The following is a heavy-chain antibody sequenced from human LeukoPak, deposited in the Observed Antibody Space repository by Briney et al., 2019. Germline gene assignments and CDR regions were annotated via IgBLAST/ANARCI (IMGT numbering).Heavy chain of an antibody. V-gene: IGHV4-31*03. J-gene: IGHJ3*02. CDR1: GGSISSGGYY. CDR3: ARGLDYYDSSGYYGSVAFDI. CDR2: IYYSGST. D-gene: IGHD3-22*01. Sequence: PSQTLSLTCTVSGGSISSGGYYWSWIRQHPGKGLEWIGYIYYSGSTYYNPSLKSRVTIPVDTSKNQFSLKLSSVTAADTAVYYCARGLDYYDSSGYYGSVAFDIWGQGTMVTVSS.